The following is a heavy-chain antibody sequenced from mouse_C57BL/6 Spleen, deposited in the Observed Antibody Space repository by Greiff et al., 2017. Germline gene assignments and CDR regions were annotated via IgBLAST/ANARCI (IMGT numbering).Heavy chain of an antibody. V-gene: IGHV3-6*01. CDR1: GYSITSGYY. D-gene: IGHD2-5*01. CDR2: ISYDGSN. Sequence: EVKLMESGPGLVKPSQSLSLTCSVTGYSITSGYYWNWIRQFPGNKLEWMGYISYDGSNNYNPSLKNRISITRDTSKNQLFLKLNSVTTEDTATYYCASGNYSNSWFAYWGQGTLVTVSA. CDR3: ASGNYSNSWFAY. J-gene: IGHJ3*01.